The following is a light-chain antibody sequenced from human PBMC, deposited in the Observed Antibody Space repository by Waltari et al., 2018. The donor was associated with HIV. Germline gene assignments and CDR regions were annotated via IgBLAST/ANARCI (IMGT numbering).Light chain of an antibody. Sequence: QSALTQPASVSGSPGQSISIPCTGTSSDVGAYNYVSWYQQHPGQAPKLIIYDVNYRPSGISSRFSGSKSGNTASLTISGLQAEDEADYYCSSYTGSDTLLGVFGTGTKVTVL. CDR1: SSDVGAYNY. CDR2: DVN. V-gene: IGLV2-14*01. CDR3: SSYTGSDTLLGV. J-gene: IGLJ1*01.